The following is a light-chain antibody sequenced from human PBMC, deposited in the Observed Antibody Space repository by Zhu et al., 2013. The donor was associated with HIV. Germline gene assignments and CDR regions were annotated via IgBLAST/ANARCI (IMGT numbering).Light chain of an antibody. Sequence: SYELTQPPSVSVSPGQTASITCSGDKLGDKYACWYQQKPGQAPVRVIYGKDNRPSGIPDRFSGSSSGGTASLTITGAQAEDEADYYCSSWDTSGNVFGPGTKVTVL. V-gene: IGLV3-19*02. J-gene: IGLJ1*01. CDR1: KLGDKY. CDR2: GKD. CDR3: SSWDTSGNV.